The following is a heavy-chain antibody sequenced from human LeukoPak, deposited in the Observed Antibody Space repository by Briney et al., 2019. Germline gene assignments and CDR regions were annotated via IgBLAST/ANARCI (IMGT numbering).Heavy chain of an antibody. CDR1: GGTFSSYA. J-gene: IGHJ4*02. CDR2: TIPILGIA. V-gene: IGHV1-69*04. D-gene: IGHD3-3*01. Sequence: SVKVSCKASGGTFSSYAISWVRQAPGQGLEWMGRTIPILGIANYAQKFQGRVTITADKSTSTAYMELSSLRSGDTAVYYCASDDYYDFWSGYLHWGQGTLVTVSS. CDR3: ASDDYYDFWSGYLH.